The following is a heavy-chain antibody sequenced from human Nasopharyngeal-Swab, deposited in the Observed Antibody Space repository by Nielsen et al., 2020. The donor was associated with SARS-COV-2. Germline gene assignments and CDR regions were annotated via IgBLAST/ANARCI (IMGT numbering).Heavy chain of an antibody. D-gene: IGHD3-10*01. CDR3: ARPYTYYYGSGSYSPPFY. CDR1: GYSFTSYW. V-gene: IGHV5-51*01. J-gene: IGHJ4*02. Sequence: GSLKISCKGSGYSFTSYWIGWVRQMPGKGLEWMGIIHPGDSDTRYSPSFQGQVTISADKSISTAYLQWSSLKASDTAMYYCARPYTYYYGSGSYSPPFYWGQGTLVTVSS. CDR2: IHPGDSDT.